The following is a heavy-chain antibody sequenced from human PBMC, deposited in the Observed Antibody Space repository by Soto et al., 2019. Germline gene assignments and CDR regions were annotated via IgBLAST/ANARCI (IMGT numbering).Heavy chain of an antibody. CDR1: GFTFSDYW. V-gene: IGHV3-7*05. CDR3: AGDVSPGSGPYYDEFDI. Sequence: EVQLVESGGGLVQPGESLRLSCSASGFTFSDYWMTWVRQAPGKGLEWVANIRKDESNKSYLDSVRGRFTVSRDNARNLLYLQMDSLRAGDTPLYSWAGDVSPGSGPYYDEFDIWGQGTMVPVSS. CDR2: IRKDESNK. J-gene: IGHJ3*02. D-gene: IGHD3-22*01.